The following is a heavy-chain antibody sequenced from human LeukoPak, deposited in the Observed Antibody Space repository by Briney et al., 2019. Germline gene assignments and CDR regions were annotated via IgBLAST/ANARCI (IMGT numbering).Heavy chain of an antibody. CDR3: AKADSSGWLNYFDY. D-gene: IGHD6-19*01. CDR1: GFTFSSYA. V-gene: IGHV3-23*01. CDR2: ISGSGGST. Sequence: GGSLRLSCAASGFTFSSYAMSRVRQAPGKGLEWVSAISGSGGSTYYADSVKGRFTISRDNSKNTLYLQMNSLRAEDTAVYYCAKADSSGWLNYFDYWGQGTLVTVSS. J-gene: IGHJ4*02.